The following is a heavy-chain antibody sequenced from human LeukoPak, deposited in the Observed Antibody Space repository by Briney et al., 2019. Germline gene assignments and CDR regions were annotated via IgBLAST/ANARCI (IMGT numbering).Heavy chain of an antibody. D-gene: IGHD6-13*01. Sequence: ASVKVSCKASGYTFTSYYMHWVRQAPGQGLEWMGIINPSGGSTSYAQKFQGRVTITADESTSTAYMELSSLRSEDTAVYYCARGPREQLLDYWGQGTLVTVSS. J-gene: IGHJ4*02. V-gene: IGHV1-46*01. CDR3: ARGPREQLLDY. CDR1: GYTFTSYY. CDR2: INPSGGST.